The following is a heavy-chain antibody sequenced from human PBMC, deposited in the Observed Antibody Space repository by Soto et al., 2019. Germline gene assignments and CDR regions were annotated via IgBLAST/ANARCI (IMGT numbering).Heavy chain of an antibody. Sequence: WASVEVSCKASGGTFSSYAISWVRQAPGQGLEWMGGIIPIFGTANYAQKFQGRVTITADKSTSTAYMELSSLRSEDTAVYYCARENKMVRGVIIRNLSGYYYYGMDVWGQGTTVTVSS. CDR1: GGTFSSYA. D-gene: IGHD3-10*01. CDR2: IIPIFGTA. CDR3: ARENKMVRGVIIRNLSGYYYYGMDV. J-gene: IGHJ6*02. V-gene: IGHV1-69*06.